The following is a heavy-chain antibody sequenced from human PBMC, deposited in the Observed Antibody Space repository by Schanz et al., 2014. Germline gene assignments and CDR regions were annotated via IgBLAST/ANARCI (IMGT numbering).Heavy chain of an antibody. V-gene: IGHV3-33*01. CDR1: GFNFGSHG. Sequence: QVQLVESGGGVVQPGRSLRLSCAASGFNFGSHGMHWVRQAPGKGLEWVAVISYDGSFKNYADSVRGRITMSRDNSKNTMYLQINNLRADDTAVYYCARELPGVVAFDSWGQGTMGTVSS. D-gene: IGHD7-27*01. CDR3: ARELPGVVAFDS. J-gene: IGHJ3*01. CDR2: ISYDGSFK.